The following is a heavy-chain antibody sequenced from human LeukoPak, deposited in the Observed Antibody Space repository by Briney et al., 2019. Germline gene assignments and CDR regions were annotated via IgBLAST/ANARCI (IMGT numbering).Heavy chain of an antibody. Sequence: GGSLRLSCAGSGFPFSSHGMNWVRQAPGKGLEWVSGISPGGGPTYYADSVKGRFTISRDNSKGTVYLQMNSLRPEDTAVYYCAKDDAWLQYGNWGRGTLVTVSS. CDR2: ISPGGGPT. J-gene: IGHJ4*02. D-gene: IGHD5-24*01. V-gene: IGHV3-23*01. CDR3: AKDDAWLQYGN. CDR1: GFPFSSHG.